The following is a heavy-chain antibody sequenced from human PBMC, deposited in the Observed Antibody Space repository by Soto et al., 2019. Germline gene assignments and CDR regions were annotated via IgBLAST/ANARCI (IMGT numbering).Heavy chain of an antibody. D-gene: IGHD2-2*01. CDR1: GGSISSYY. J-gene: IGHJ5*02. Sequence: SETLSLTCTVSGGSISSYYWSRIRQPPGKGLEWIGYIYYSGSTNYNPSLKSRVTISVDTSKNQFSLELSSVTAADTAVYYCARADIVVVPAAIGWFDPWGQGTLVTVSS. V-gene: IGHV4-59*01. CDR2: IYYSGST. CDR3: ARADIVVVPAAIGWFDP.